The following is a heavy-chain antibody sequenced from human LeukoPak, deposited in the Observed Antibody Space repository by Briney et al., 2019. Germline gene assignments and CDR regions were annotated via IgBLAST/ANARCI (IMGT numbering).Heavy chain of an antibody. Sequence: GGSLRLSCAASGFSLSGNAVSWVRQAPGKRPEWVAGIGPDDATFYPASVRGRFTISRDTSQNTMYLQMNSLRAEDTALYYCAKGNLQLGQDACDIWGQGTMVTVSS. CDR2: IGPDDAT. CDR3: AKGNLQLGQDACDI. CDR1: GFSLSGNA. V-gene: IGHV3-23*01. D-gene: IGHD5-18*01. J-gene: IGHJ3*02.